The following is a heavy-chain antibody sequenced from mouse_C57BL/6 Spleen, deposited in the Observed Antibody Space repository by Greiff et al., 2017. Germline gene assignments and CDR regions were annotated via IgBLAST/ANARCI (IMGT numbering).Heavy chain of an antibody. CDR2: IYPRSGNT. CDR3: AREDCYDGYAMDY. V-gene: IGHV1-81*01. Sequence: QVQLKESGAELARPGASVKLSCKASGYTFTSYGISWVKQRTGQGLEWIGEIYPRSGNTYYNEKFKGKATLTADKSSSTAYMELRSLTSEDSAVYFCAREDCYDGYAMDYWGQGTSVTVSS. D-gene: IGHD2-12*01. J-gene: IGHJ4*01. CDR1: GYTFTSYG.